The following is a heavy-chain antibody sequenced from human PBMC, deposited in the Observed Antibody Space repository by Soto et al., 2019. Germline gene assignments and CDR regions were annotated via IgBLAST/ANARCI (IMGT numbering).Heavy chain of an antibody. V-gene: IGHV3-74*01. J-gene: IGHJ5*02. CDR1: GFTFSSYR. Sequence: EVQLVESGGGLVQPGGSLRLSCAASGFTFSSYRMHWVRQAPGKGLEWVSRIDYDGGTTNYADSVKGRFTISRDNAKNALYLQMSSLTAEDTAVYYCARVARGAWGVFDPWGQGTLVTVSP. CDR2: IDYDGGTT. CDR3: ARVARGAWGVFDP. D-gene: IGHD3-16*01.